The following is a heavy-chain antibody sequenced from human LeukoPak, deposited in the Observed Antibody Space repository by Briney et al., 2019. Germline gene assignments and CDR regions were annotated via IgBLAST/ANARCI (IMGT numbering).Heavy chain of an antibody. CDR1: GFTFTSSA. J-gene: IGHJ6*02. CDR3: AREGSGYEYYYYGMDV. D-gene: IGHD5-12*01. V-gene: IGHV1-69*13. CDR2: IIPTFGTA. Sequence: GTSVKVSCKASGFTFTSSAVQWVRQAPGQGLEWMGGIIPTFGTANYAQKFQGRVTITADESTSTAYMELSSLRSEDTAVYYCAREGSGYEYYYYGMDVWGQGTTVTVSS.